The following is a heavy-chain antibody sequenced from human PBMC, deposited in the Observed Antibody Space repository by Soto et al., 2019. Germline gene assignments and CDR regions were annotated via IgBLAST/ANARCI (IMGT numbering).Heavy chain of an antibody. CDR2: INWNGGST. V-gene: IGHV3-20*01. Sequence: GGSLRLSCAASGFTFDDYGMSWVRQAPGKGLEWVSGINWNGGSTGYADSVKGRFTISRDNAKNSLYLQMNSLRAEDMALYHCARDVTMSSGWHDYWGQGTLVTVSS. CDR3: ARDVTMSSGWHDY. CDR1: GFTFDDYG. J-gene: IGHJ4*02. D-gene: IGHD6-19*01.